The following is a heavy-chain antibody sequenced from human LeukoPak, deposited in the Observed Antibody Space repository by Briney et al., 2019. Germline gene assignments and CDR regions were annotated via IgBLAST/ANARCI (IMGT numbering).Heavy chain of an antibody. D-gene: IGHD6-19*01. Sequence: PGGSLRLSCAASRFTFSSYGMSWVRQAPGKGLEWIGSIYYSGSTYYNPSLKSRVTISVDTSKNQFSLKLNSVTAADTAVFYCASSTWYSSGPSFWGQGTMVTVSS. CDR1: RFTFSSYG. CDR3: ASSTWYSSGPSF. J-gene: IGHJ3*01. V-gene: IGHV4-38-2*01. CDR2: IYYSGST.